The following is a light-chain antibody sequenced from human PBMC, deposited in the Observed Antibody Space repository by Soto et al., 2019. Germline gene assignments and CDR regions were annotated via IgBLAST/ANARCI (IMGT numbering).Light chain of an antibody. CDR3: SSYRGGSHVV. CDR2: EVS. J-gene: IGLJ2*01. V-gene: IGLV2-14*01. CDR1: SSDVGGFNF. Sequence: QSALTQPASVSGSPGQSITISCAGTSSDVGGFNFVSWYQHHPGKAPKLVIYEVSNRPSGVSTRFSGSKSGNTASLTISGLHAEDEAEYYCSSYRGGSHVVFGGGTKVTVL.